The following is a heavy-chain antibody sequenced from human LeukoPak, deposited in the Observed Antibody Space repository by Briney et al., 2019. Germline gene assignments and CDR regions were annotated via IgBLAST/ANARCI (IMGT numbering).Heavy chain of an antibody. CDR1: GYTFTSYA. CDR2: INTNTGNP. J-gene: IGHJ6*03. D-gene: IGHD1-26*01. Sequence: ASVKVSCKASGYTFTSYAMNWVRQAPGQGLEWMGWINTNTGNPTYAQGFTGRFVFSLDTSVSTAYLQISSLKAEDTAVYYCARTYSGSYRPGDYYNYMDVWGKGTTVTVSS. CDR3: ARTYSGSYRPGDYYNYMDV. V-gene: IGHV7-4-1*02.